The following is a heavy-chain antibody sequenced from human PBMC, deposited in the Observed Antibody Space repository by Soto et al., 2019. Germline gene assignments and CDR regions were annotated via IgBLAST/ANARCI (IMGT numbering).Heavy chain of an antibody. J-gene: IGHJ5*02. V-gene: IGHV4-30-4*02. CDR2: ISYSGTT. D-gene: IGHD5-12*01. CDR3: ARGRGYSYGLDP. Sequence: PSETLSLTCTVSGDSISSVYKYWSWIRQPPGEGLEWIGFISYSGTTSYSQSLKNRLAISLDTSKKQFSMRLTSVTAAETAVYYCARGRGYSYGLDPWGQGTLVTVS. CDR1: GDSISSVYKY.